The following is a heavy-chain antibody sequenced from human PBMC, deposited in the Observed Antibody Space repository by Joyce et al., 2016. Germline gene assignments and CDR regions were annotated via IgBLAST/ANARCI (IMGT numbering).Heavy chain of an antibody. CDR1: GGSFSNSNYY. V-gene: IGHV4-31*03. CDR2: IYFRGSR. D-gene: IGHD2/OR15-2a*01. CDR3: AGKYLSMKTANQAGVGFDI. J-gene: IGHJ3*02. Sequence: QAQLQESGPGLVKPSQTLSLTCTVSGGSFSNSNYYWSWIRQHPVKVLEYIGKIYFRGSRHYNPSTWCRVTMSADSSKNQFSLKLTSVTAADRAVYYCAGKYLSMKTANQAGVGFDIWGQGTKVTVSS.